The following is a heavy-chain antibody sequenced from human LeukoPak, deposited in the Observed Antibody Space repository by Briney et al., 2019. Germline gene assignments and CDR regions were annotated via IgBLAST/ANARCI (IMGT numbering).Heavy chain of an antibody. CDR2: IIPIFGIA. Sequence: SVKVSCKASGGTFSSYAISWVRQAPGQGLEWMGRIIPIFGIANYAQKFQGRVTITADKSTSAAYMELSSLRSEDTAVYYCARDTDTAMERYGMDVWGQGTTVTVSS. J-gene: IGHJ6*02. CDR1: GGTFSSYA. CDR3: ARDTDTAMERYGMDV. D-gene: IGHD5-18*01. V-gene: IGHV1-69*04.